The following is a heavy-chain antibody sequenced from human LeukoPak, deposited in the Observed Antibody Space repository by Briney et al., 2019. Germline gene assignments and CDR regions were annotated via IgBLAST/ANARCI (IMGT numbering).Heavy chain of an antibody. CDR3: ARDPYCNSWSCYIGMGIEFIL. J-gene: IGHJ4*02. CDR2: IACGGSNK. D-gene: IGHD2/OR15-2a*01. Sequence: GGSVTLSCAAWGFTFRSYAMHWPREATDGGREGGAVIACGGSNKYYADSVKGRFTISRDNSKNTLYLQMNSLRAEDTAVYYCARDPYCNSWSCYIGMGIEFILWGQGTLVTVSS. V-gene: IGHV3-30*04. CDR1: GFTFRSYA.